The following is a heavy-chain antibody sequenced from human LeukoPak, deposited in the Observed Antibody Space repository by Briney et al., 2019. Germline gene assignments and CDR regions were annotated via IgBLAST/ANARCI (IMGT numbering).Heavy chain of an antibody. CDR3: ARRLTQYDCFDP. D-gene: IGHD2-2*01. CDR1: RDSVSSNSVT. J-gene: IGHJ5*02. Sequence: QTLSLTCAISRDSVSSNSVTWNWIRQSPSRGLEWLGRTYYRSTWYNDYAVSVRGRITVNPDTSKNQFSLHLNSVTPEDTAVYYCARRLTQYDCFDPWGQGILVTVSS. V-gene: IGHV6-1*01. CDR2: TYYRSTWYN.